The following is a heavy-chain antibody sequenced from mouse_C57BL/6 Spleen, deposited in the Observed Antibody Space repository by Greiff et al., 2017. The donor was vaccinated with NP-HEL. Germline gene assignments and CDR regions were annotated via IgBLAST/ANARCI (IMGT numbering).Heavy chain of an antibody. CDR2: IDPENGDT. CDR1: GFNIKDDY. D-gene: IGHD2-5*01. J-gene: IGHJ4*01. CDR3: TPAYYSKDYAMEY. V-gene: IGHV14-4*01. Sequence: VQLQQSGAELVRPGASVKLSCTASGFNIKDDYMHWVKQRPEQGLEWIGWIDPENGDTEYASKFQGKATITADTSSNTAYLQLSSLTSEDTAVYYCTPAYYSKDYAMEYWGQGTSVTVSS.